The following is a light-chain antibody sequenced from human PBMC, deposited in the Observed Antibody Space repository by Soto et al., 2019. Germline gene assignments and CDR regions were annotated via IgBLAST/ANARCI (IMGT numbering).Light chain of an antibody. J-gene: IGLJ1*01. CDR1: SSNIGNNY. CDR2: DNN. Sequence: QSVLTQPPSVSAAPGQKVTISCSGSSSNIGNNYVSWYQQLPGTAPKLLIYDNNKRPSGIPDRFSGSKSGTSATLGITGLQTGDEAYYYCGTWDSSQSAHNHVFGTRTEVTVL. CDR3: GTWDSSQSAHNHV. V-gene: IGLV1-51*01.